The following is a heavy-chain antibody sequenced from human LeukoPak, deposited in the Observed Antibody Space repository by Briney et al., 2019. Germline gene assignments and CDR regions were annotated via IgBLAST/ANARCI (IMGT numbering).Heavy chain of an antibody. D-gene: IGHD1-14*01. CDR3: ARSTGSLNPIDY. CDR1: GVSISSFY. J-gene: IGHJ4*02. Sequence: SETLSLTCTVSGVSISSFYWSWIRQPPGKGLEWIGYFYYSGSTTYNPTLKSRVTILADTSENQLSLRLSSVTAADTAVYYCARSTGSLNPIDYWGQGTLVTVSS. CDR2: FYYSGST. V-gene: IGHV4-59*08.